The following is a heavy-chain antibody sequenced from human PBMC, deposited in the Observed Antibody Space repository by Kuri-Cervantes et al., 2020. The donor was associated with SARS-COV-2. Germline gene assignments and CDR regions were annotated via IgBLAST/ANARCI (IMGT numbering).Heavy chain of an antibody. CDR3: AREASRGSYSFIDS. D-gene: IGHD1-26*01. CDR1: GGSISSYY. CDR2: IYYSGST. Sequence: ESLKISCTVSGGSISSYYWSWIRQPPGKGLEWIGYIYYSGSTNYNPSLKSRVTISVDTSKNQFSLKLTSVTAADTALYYCAREASRGSYSFIDSWGQGVGVTVSS. J-gene: IGHJ4*02. V-gene: IGHV4-59*12.